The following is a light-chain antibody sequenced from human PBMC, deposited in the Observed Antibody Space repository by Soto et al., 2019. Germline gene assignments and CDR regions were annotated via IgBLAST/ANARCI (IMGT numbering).Light chain of an antibody. V-gene: IGKV3-15*01. CDR3: QQYNNWPAT. CDR1: QSVSSN. J-gene: IGKJ1*01. CDR2: GAS. Sequence: EIVMTQSPATLSVSPGERATLSCRASQSVSSNLAWYQQKPGQAPRLLIYGASNRATGIPARFSGSGSGTEFTLTISSLQSEDFAVYYCQQYNNWPATFGQGTKVEI.